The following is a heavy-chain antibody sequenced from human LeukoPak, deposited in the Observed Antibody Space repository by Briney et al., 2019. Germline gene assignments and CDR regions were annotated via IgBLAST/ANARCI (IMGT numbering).Heavy chain of an antibody. CDR1: GYSISSGYY. D-gene: IGHD5-24*01. CDR3: ERVTDGYNTLDY. Sequence: PSETLTLTCTVSGYSISSGYYWGWIRQPPGKGLEWIGSIYHSGSTYYNPSLKSRVTISVDTYKNQFSLKLSSVTAADTAVYYCERVTDGYNTLDYWGQGTLVTVSS. J-gene: IGHJ4*02. V-gene: IGHV4-38-2*02. CDR2: IYHSGST.